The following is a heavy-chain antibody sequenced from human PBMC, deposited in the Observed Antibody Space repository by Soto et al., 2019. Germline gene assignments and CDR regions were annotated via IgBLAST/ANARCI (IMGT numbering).Heavy chain of an antibody. V-gene: IGHV4-30-4*01. J-gene: IGHJ4*02. CDR2: ISYSGTT. CDR3: ARDVSGYDSSGYSIRAFDY. CDR1: GGSISSGNYY. Sequence: SETLSLTCTVSGGSISSGNYYWSWIRQPPGKGLEWIGFISYSGTTHYSASLKSRVTISVDTSKNQFSLKLSSVTAADTAVYYCARDVSGYDSSGYSIRAFDYWGQGTLVTVSS. D-gene: IGHD3-22*01.